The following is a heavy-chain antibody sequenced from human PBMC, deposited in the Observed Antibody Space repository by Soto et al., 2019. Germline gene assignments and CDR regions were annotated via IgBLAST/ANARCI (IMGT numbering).Heavy chain of an antibody. V-gene: IGHV4-59*01. Sequence: SETLSLTCTVSGGSISSYYWSWIRQPPGKGLEWIGYIYYSGSTNYNPSLKSRVTISVDTSKNQFSLKLSSVTAADTAVYYCARVSYYGSGSYYYYDYGMDVWGQGTTVTVSS. CDR1: GGSISSYY. J-gene: IGHJ6*02. D-gene: IGHD3-10*01. CDR2: IYYSGST. CDR3: ARVSYYGSGSYYYYDYGMDV.